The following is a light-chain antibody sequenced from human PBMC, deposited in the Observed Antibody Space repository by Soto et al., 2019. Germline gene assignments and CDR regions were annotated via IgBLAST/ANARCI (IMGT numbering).Light chain of an antibody. J-gene: IGKJ3*01. CDR3: QQYYKWPLQ. CDR1: QSVTNK. Sequence: EIVMTQSPVTLSVSPGERATLSCWASQSVTNKLAWYQQRPGQAPRLLIYDASARVTGIPARFSGSGSGTEFTLTISSLQSEDFAVYYCQQYYKWPLQFGPGTKVDIK. V-gene: IGKV3-15*01. CDR2: DAS.